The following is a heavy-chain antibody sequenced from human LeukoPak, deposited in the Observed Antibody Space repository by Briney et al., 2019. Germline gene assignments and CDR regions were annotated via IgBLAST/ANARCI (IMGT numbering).Heavy chain of an antibody. D-gene: IGHD3-22*01. CDR2: IIPIFGTA. CDR1: GGTFSSYA. J-gene: IGHJ3*02. V-gene: IGHV1-69*06. Sequence: SVKVSCKASGGTFSSYAISGVRQAPGQGVEWMGGIIPIFGTANYAQKFQGRVTITADKSTSTAYMELSSLRSEDTAVYYCARDRGSSGYWYDAFDIWGQGTMVTVSS. CDR3: ARDRGSSGYWYDAFDI.